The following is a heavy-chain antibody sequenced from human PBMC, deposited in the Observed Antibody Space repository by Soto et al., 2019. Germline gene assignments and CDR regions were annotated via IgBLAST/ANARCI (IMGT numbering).Heavy chain of an antibody. CDR1: GYTFTGYY. V-gene: IGHV1-2*04. Sequence: ASVKVSCKASGYTFTGYYMHWVRQAPGQGLEWMGWINPNSGGTNYAQKFQGWVTMTRDTSISTAYMELSRLRSDDTAVYYCARNRGDTGTTGYYGMDVWGQGTTVTVSS. CDR2: INPNSGGT. D-gene: IGHD1-1*01. J-gene: IGHJ6*02. CDR3: ARNRGDTGTTGYYGMDV.